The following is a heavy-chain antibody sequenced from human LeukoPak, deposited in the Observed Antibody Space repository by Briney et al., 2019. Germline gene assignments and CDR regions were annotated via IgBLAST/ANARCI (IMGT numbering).Heavy chain of an antibody. CDR3: ARDRYYGSGSYYRGWFDP. CDR2: ISSSSSYT. D-gene: IGHD3-10*01. V-gene: IGHV3-11*06. CDR1: GFTFSDYY. J-gene: IGHJ5*02. Sequence: GGSLRLSCAASGFTFSDYYMSWIRQAPGKGLEWVSYISSSSSYTNYADSVKGRFTISRDNAKNSLYLQMNSLRAEDTAVYYCARDRYYGSGSYYRGWFDPWGQGTLVTVSS.